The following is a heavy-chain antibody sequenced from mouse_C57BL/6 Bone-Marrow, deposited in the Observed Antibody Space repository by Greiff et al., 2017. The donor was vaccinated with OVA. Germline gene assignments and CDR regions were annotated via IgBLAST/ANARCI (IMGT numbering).Heavy chain of an antibody. J-gene: IGHJ3*01. Sequence: QVQLKQPGAELVKPGASVKMSCKASGYTFTSYWITWVKQRPGQGLEWIGDIYPGSGSTKYNEKFKSKATLTVDTSSSTAYMQLSSLTSEDSAVYYCARLGGLSAWFAYWGQGTLVTVSA. CDR3: ARLGGLSAWFAY. D-gene: IGHD2-4*01. V-gene: IGHV1-55*01. CDR1: GYTFTSYW. CDR2: IYPGSGST.